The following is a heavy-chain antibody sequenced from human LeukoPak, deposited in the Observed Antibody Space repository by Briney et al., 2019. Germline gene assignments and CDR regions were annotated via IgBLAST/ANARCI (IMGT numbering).Heavy chain of an antibody. Sequence: SETLSLTCSVSDGSMISYHWSWIRQPAGKELEWFGRNYTTGSTDYNPSLMSRVTMSVDTSKNQFSLKLRTVTAADTAVYYCARAERTVNVFDSWGQGTIVTVSS. CDR3: ARAERTVNVFDS. V-gene: IGHV4-4*07. CDR1: DGSMISYH. J-gene: IGHJ3*01. CDR2: NYTTGST. D-gene: IGHD3-10*02.